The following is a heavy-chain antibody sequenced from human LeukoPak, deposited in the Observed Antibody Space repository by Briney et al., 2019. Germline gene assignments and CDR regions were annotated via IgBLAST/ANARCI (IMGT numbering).Heavy chain of an antibody. V-gene: IGHV3-30*18. CDR2: ISYDGSNK. Sequence: PGGSLRLSCAASGFTFSSYGMHWVRQAPGKGLEWVAVISYDGSNKYYADSVKGRFTISRDNSKNTLYLQINSLRAEDTAVYYCAKEFGGAFDYWGQGTLVTVSS. J-gene: IGHJ4*02. D-gene: IGHD3-16*01. CDR3: AKEFGGAFDY. CDR1: GFTFSSYG.